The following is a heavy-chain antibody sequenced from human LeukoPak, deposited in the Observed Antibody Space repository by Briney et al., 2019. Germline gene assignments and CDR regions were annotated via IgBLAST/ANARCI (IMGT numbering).Heavy chain of an antibody. CDR1: GFTFSSYE. Sequence: GGSLRLSCAASGFTFSSYEMNWVRQAPGKGLEWVSYISSSGSTIYYADSVKGRFTISRDNAKNSLYLQMKSLRAEDTAVYYCASSGYYDILTGYPPNYFDYWGQGTLVTVSS. V-gene: IGHV3-48*03. J-gene: IGHJ4*02. D-gene: IGHD3-9*01. CDR3: ASSGYYDILTGYPPNYFDY. CDR2: ISSSGSTI.